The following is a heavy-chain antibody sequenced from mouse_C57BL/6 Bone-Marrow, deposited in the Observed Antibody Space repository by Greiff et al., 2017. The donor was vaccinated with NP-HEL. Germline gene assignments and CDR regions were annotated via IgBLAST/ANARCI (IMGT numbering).Heavy chain of an antibody. V-gene: IGHV1-59*01. D-gene: IGHD1-1*01. CDR3: ARNYYYGSRDYFDY. J-gene: IGHJ2*01. Sequence: VQLQQPGAELVRPGTSVKLSCKASGYTFTSYWMHWVKQRPGQGLEWIGVIDPSDSYTNYNQKFKGKATLTVDTSSSTAYMQLSSLTSEDSAVYYCARNYYYGSRDYFDYWGQGTTLTVSS. CDR1: GYTFTSYW. CDR2: IDPSDSYT.